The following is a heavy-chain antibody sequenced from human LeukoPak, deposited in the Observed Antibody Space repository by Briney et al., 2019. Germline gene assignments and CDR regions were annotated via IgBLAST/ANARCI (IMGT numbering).Heavy chain of an antibody. CDR2: INPNSGGT. CDR3: ARASSSSALDY. D-gene: IGHD6-6*01. J-gene: IGHJ4*02. V-gene: IGHV1-2*02. CDR1: GYTFTGYY. Sequence: GASVKVSCKASGYTFTGYYMHWVRQAPGQGLEWMGWINPNSGGTNYAQKFQGRVTMTRDTSISTAYMELSSLRSEDTAVYYCARASSSSALDYWGQGTLVTVSS.